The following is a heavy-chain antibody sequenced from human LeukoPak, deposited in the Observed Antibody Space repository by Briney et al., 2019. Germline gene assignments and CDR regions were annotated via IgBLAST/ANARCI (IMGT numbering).Heavy chain of an antibody. V-gene: IGHV4-34*01. CDR2: INHSGST. CDR3: ARDSFYTAMVF. Sequence: SETLSLTCAVYGGSFSGYYWSWIRQPPGKGLEWIGEINHSGSTNYNPSLKSRVTISVDTSKNQFSLKLSSVTAADTAVYYCARDSFYTAMVFWGQGTLVTVSS. CDR1: GGSFSGYY. J-gene: IGHJ4*02. D-gene: IGHD5-18*01.